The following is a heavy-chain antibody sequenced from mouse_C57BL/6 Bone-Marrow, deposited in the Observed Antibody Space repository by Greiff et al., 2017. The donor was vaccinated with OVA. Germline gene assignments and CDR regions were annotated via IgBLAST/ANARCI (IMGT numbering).Heavy chain of an antibody. V-gene: IGHV5-6*02. Sequence: EVKLVESGGDLVKPGGSLKLSCAASGFTFSSYGMSWVRQTPDKRLEWVATISSGGSYTYYPDSVKGRFTISRDNAKNTLYLQMSSLKSEDTAMYDCARRGPYAMDYWGQGTSVTVSS. CDR1: GFTFSSYG. CDR3: ARRGPYAMDY. J-gene: IGHJ4*01. CDR2: ISSGGSYT.